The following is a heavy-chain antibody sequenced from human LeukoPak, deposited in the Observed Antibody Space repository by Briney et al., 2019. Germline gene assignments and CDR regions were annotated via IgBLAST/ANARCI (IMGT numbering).Heavy chain of an antibody. CDR1: GFTFSSYS. CDR3: AKGSGYSYGYFDY. D-gene: IGHD5-18*01. J-gene: IGHJ4*02. CDR2: IKNAGREN. Sequence: GGSLRLSCAASGFTFSSYSMNWVRQAPGKGLEWVASIKNAGRENYYVDSVKGRFTISRDNSKNTLYLQMNSLRAEDTAVYYCAKGSGYSYGYFDYWGQGTLVTVSS. V-gene: IGHV3-30*02.